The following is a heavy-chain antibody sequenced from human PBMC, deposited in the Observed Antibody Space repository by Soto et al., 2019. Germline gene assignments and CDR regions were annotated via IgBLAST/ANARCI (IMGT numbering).Heavy chain of an antibody. CDR3: AKDLSPMVRGVISAPMDV. V-gene: IGHV3-23*01. J-gene: IGHJ6*02. Sequence: GGSLRLSCAASGFTFSDYYMSWIRQAPGKGLEWVSAISGSGGSTYYADSVKGRFTISRDNSKNTLYLQMNSLRAEDTAVYYCAKDLSPMVRGVISAPMDVWGQGTTVTVSS. D-gene: IGHD3-10*01. CDR1: GFTFSDYY. CDR2: ISGSGGST.